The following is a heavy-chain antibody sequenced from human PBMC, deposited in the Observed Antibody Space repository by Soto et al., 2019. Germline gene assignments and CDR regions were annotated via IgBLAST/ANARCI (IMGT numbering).Heavy chain of an antibody. V-gene: IGHV3-11*01. CDR3: ARQYSSMLDL. J-gene: IGHJ4*02. Sequence: PGASLRLSCAASGFTFKNYYMTWIRQAPGKGLEWVSYISDSGSSIYYADSVKGRFTISRDNAKNSLLLEMNSLRGEDTAVYFCARQYSSMLDLWGQGTLVTVSS. CDR2: ISDSGSSI. CDR1: GFTFKNYY. D-gene: IGHD6-13*01.